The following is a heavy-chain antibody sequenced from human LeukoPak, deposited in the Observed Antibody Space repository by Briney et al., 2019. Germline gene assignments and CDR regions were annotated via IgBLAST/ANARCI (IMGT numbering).Heavy chain of an antibody. CDR3: ARGVYYFDY. Sequence: GGSLRLSCAASGFTFSSYGMHWVRQAPGKGPEWVAVIWYDGSNKYYADSVKGRFTISRDNSKNTLYLQTNSLRAEDTAVYYCARGVYYFDYWGQGTLVNVSS. J-gene: IGHJ4*02. V-gene: IGHV3-33*01. CDR1: GFTFSSYG. CDR2: IWYDGSNK.